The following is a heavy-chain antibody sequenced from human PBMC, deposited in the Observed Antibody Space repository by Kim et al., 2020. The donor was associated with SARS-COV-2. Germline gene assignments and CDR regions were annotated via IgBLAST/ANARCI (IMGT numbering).Heavy chain of an antibody. CDR2: TYYRSKWYN. Sequence: SQTLSLTCAISGDSVSSNRAAWHWIRQSPSRGLEWLGRTYYRSKWYNDYAVSVKSRITINPDTSKNQFSLQLNSVTPEDTALYYCAREYTHTVLDYWVQGTLVTVSS. J-gene: IGHJ4*02. CDR3: AREYTHTVLDY. V-gene: IGHV6-1*01. CDR1: GDSVSSNRAA. D-gene: IGHD2-2*02.